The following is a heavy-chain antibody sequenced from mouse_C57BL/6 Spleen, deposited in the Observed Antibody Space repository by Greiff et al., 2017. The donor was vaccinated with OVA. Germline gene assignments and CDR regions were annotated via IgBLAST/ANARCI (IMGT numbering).Heavy chain of an antibody. Sequence: VQLKESGGDLVKPGGSLKLSCAASGFTFSSYGMSWVRQTPDKRLEWVATISSGGSYTYYPDSVKGRFTISRDNAKNTLYLQVGSLKSEDTAMYYCARHWDYLDYWGQGTTLTVSS. CDR3: ARHWDYLDY. J-gene: IGHJ2*01. CDR1: GFTFSSYG. V-gene: IGHV5-6*01. CDR2: ISSGGSYT.